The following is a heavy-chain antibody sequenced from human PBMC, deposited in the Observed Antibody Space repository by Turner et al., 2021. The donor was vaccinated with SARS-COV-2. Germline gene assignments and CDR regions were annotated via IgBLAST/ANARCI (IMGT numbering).Heavy chain of an antibody. CDR1: GYTFTSYY. V-gene: IGHV1-46*03. CDR2: INPSGGST. D-gene: IGHD1-26*01. CDR3: ARDLTIVGATSLDYYYGMDV. J-gene: IGHJ6*02. Sequence: QVQLVQSGAEVKKPGASVKVSCKASGYTFTSYYMQWVRQAPGQGLEWKGIINPSGGSTSYAQKFQGRVTMTRDTSTSTVYMEMSSLRSEDTAVYYCARDLTIVGATSLDYYYGMDVWGQGTTVTVSS.